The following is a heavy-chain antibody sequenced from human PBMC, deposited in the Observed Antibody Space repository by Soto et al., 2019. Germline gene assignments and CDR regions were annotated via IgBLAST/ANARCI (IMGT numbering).Heavy chain of an antibody. CDR3: ARDGSGDRHAFDI. CDR1: GFSFSSYG. V-gene: IGHV3-33*01. Sequence: QVQLVESGGGVVQSGRSLRLSCAASGFSFSSYGMHWVRQAPGKGLEWVAVIWYDGSNKYYADSVKGRFTISRDNSKNTLYLLMHSLRAEDTAVYYCARDGSGDRHAFDIWGQGTMVTVSS. D-gene: IGHD3-10*01. CDR2: IWYDGSNK. J-gene: IGHJ3*02.